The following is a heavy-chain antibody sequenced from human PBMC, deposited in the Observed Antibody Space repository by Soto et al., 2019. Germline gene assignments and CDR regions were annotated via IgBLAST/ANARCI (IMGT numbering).Heavy chain of an antibody. CDR3: AKETDWGSCFDY. Sequence: GGSLRLSCAASGFTFDDYAMHWVRQAPGKGLEWVSGISWNSGSIGYADSVKGRFTISRDNAKNSLYLQMNSLRAEDTALYYCAKETDWGSCFDYWGQGTLVTVSS. CDR1: GFTFDDYA. J-gene: IGHJ4*02. CDR2: ISWNSGSI. V-gene: IGHV3-9*01. D-gene: IGHD7-27*01.